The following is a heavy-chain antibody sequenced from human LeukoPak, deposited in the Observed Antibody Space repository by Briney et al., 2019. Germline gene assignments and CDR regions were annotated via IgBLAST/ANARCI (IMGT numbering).Heavy chain of an antibody. Sequence: PGGSLRLSCAASGFTFSSYWMRWVRQAPGKGLVWVSRINSDGSSTSYADSVKGRFTISRDNAKNTLYLQMNSLRAEDTAVYYCAREDSSGWYVVVDYWGQGTLVTVSS. CDR2: INSDGSST. V-gene: IGHV3-74*01. J-gene: IGHJ4*02. D-gene: IGHD6-19*01. CDR3: AREDSSGWYVVVDY. CDR1: GFTFSSYW.